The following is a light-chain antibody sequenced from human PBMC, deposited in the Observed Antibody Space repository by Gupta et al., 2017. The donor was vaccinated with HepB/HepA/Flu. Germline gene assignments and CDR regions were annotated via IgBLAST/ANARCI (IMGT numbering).Light chain of an antibody. Sequence: QMTQSPSTLSASVGDRVTITCRASQNINSWLTWYQQKPGRATKLLIYEASSLESGVPSRFSGSQSGTEFTLTISSLQPDDFATYYCQQHNSYPLTFGQGTKVEIK. J-gene: IGKJ1*01. CDR1: QNINSW. CDR3: QQHNSYPLT. V-gene: IGKV1-5*03. CDR2: EAS.